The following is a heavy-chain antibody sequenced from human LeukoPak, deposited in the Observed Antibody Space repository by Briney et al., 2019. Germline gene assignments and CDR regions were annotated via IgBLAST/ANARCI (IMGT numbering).Heavy chain of an antibody. J-gene: IGHJ4*02. Sequence: GGSLRLSCAASGFTFSSYGMHWVRQAPGKGLEWVAVISYDGSNKYYADSVKGRFTISRDNSKNTLYLQMNSLRAEDTAVYYCAKRAFDSSGYLFYYFDYWGQGTLVTVSS. D-gene: IGHD3-22*01. CDR1: GFTFSSYG. V-gene: IGHV3-30*18. CDR3: AKRAFDSSGYLFYYFDY. CDR2: ISYDGSNK.